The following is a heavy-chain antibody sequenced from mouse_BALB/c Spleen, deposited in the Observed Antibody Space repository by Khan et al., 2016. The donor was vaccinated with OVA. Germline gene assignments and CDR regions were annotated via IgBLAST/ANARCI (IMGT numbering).Heavy chain of an antibody. V-gene: IGHV1S81*02. CDR1: GYTFSSYY. CDR3: TRSGYANPFAY. J-gene: IGHJ3*01. D-gene: IGHD2-10*02. CDR2: INPNNGGT. Sequence: QVQLQQSGAELVKPGASVKLSCKASGYTFSSYYMYWVKQRPGQGLEWIGGINPNNGGTNFNEKFKTKATLTVDKSSSTAYMQLSSLTSEDSAVYYCTRSGYANPFAYWGQGTLVTVSA.